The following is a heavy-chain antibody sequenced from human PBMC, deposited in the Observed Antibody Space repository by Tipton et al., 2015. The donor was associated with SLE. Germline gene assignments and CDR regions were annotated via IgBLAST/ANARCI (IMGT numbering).Heavy chain of an antibody. CDR3: ARTFRMWELPHAFDV. V-gene: IGHV3-74*01. CDR1: GFTLSSYW. Sequence: SLRLSCAASGFTLSSYWMHWVRQAPGKGLVWVSRINSAGSSTDYADSVKGRFTISRDNAKNMVYLQMNSLRAEDTAVYYCARTFRMWELPHAFDVWGQGTMVTVSS. J-gene: IGHJ3*01. CDR2: INSAGSST. D-gene: IGHD1-26*01.